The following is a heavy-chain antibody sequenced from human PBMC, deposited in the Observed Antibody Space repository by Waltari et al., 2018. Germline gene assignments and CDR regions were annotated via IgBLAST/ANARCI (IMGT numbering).Heavy chain of an antibody. CDR2: IMTDGREV. CDR1: GFTLSNYW. CDR3: VRDQWFAFDI. D-gene: IGHD3-22*01. Sequence: EVQLVESGGGLVQPGGSLRLSCAASGFTLSNYWMSWVRQAPGKGPEWVANIMTDGREVYYVDSVRGRFTISRDNAKNSLYLQMNSLRPEDTAVYYCVRDQWFAFDIWGQGTMVTVSS. J-gene: IGHJ3*02. V-gene: IGHV3-7*01.